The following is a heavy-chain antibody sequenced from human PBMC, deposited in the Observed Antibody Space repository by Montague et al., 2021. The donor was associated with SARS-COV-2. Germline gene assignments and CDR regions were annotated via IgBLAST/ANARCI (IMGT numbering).Heavy chain of an antibody. CDR2: IDWDDDK. J-gene: IGHJ4*02. V-gene: IGHV2-70*01. CDR3: ARSHYDILTGYYTVFDY. D-gene: IGHD3-9*01. CDR1: GFSLSTSGVG. Sequence: VKPTQTLTLTCTFSGFSLSTSGVGVGWIRQPPGKALEWLALIDWDDDKYYSTSLKTRLTISKDTSKNQVVLTMTNMDPVDTATYYCARSHYDILTGYYTVFDYWGQGTLVTVSS.